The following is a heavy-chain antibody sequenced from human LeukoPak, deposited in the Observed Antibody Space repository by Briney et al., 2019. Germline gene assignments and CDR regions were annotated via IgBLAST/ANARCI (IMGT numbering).Heavy chain of an antibody. J-gene: IGHJ6*02. CDR3: AKRGYCSGGSCLNYYGMDV. CDR1: GFTFSSYA. Sequence: GRSLRLSCAASGFTFSSYAMHWVRQAPGKGLEWVAVISYDGSNKYYADSVKGRFTISRDNSKNTLYLQMNSLRAEGTAVYYCAKRGYCSGGSCLNYYGMDVWGQGTTVTVSS. CDR2: ISYDGSNK. D-gene: IGHD2-15*01. V-gene: IGHV3-30*01.